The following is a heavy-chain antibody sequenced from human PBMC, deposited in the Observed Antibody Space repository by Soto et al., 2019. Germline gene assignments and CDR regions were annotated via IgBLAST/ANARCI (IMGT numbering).Heavy chain of an antibody. CDR1: GFTLTSHS. J-gene: IGHJ4*02. CDR2: ISGSGAIT. CDR3: AKEGSWMPRWLYYFDY. D-gene: IGHD5-18*01. V-gene: IGHV3-23*01. Sequence: EVQLLESGGGLVQPGGSLRLSCEVSGFTLTSHSLSWVRQAPGKGLEWVSVISGSGAITYYADSVQGRFTISRDNSKNTLFLQMNSLRAEDTAVYYCAKEGSWMPRWLYYFDYWGQGTLVTVSS.